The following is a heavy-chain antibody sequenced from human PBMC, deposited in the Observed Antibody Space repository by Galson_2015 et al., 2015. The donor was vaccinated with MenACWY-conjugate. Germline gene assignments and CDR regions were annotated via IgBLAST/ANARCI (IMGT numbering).Heavy chain of an antibody. CDR2: INQDGSEK. Sequence: SLRLSCAASGFTFSYFWMHWVRQAPGKGLGWVASINQDGSEKYYVGSVKGRFTISRDNAKNSLYLQMDSLRAEDTAVYYCVREPPRDVWGSSAQGALVAVSS. V-gene: IGHV3-7*01. CDR1: GFTFSYFW. J-gene: IGHJ5*02. D-gene: IGHD3-16*01. CDR3: VREPPRDVWGS.